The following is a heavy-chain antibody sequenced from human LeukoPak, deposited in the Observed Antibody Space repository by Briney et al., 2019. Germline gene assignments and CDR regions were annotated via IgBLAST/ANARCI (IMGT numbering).Heavy chain of an antibody. Sequence: ASVKVSCKASGYTFTSYDINWVRQATGQGLEWMGWMNPNSGNTGYAQKFQGRVTMTRNTSISTAYMELSSLRSEDTAVYYCALAYHIAAASGMDVWGQGTTVTVSS. V-gene: IGHV1-8*01. J-gene: IGHJ6*02. CDR1: GYTFTSYD. CDR2: MNPNSGNT. CDR3: ALAYHIAAASGMDV. D-gene: IGHD6-13*01.